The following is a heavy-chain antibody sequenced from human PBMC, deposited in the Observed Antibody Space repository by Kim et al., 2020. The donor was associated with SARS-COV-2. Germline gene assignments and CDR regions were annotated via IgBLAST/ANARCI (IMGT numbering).Heavy chain of an antibody. D-gene: IGHD3-10*01. CDR1: GFTFSNYA. J-gene: IGHJ4*02. CDR2: ISSDGGST. V-gene: IGHV3-64*05. Sequence: GGSLRLSCSASGFTFSNYAMHWVRQAPGKGLEYVSAISSDGGSTYYADSVKGRFTISRDNSKNMLYVQMSSLRVEDTAIYYCVTRNYYNSGSYYEGAPFDFGCQGTLVPVSS. CDR3: VTRNYYNSGSYYEGAPFDF.